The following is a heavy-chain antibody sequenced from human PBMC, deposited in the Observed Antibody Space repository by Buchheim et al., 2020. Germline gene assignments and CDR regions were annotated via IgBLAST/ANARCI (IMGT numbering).Heavy chain of an antibody. D-gene: IGHD1-20*01. Sequence: EVQLVESGGGLVQPGGSLRLSCAASGFTVSSNYMSWVRHAPGKGLEWVSVIYSGGSTYYADSVKGRFTISRDNSKNTLYLQMNSLRAEDTAVYYCARDISNWSNYYYYGMDVWGQGTT. CDR1: GFTVSSNY. CDR3: ARDISNWSNYYYYGMDV. V-gene: IGHV3-66*01. J-gene: IGHJ6*02. CDR2: IYSGGST.